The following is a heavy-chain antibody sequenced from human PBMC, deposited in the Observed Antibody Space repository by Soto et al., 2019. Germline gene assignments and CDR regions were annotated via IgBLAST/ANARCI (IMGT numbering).Heavy chain of an antibody. Sequence: SLRLSCAASGFTFSTYGIHWVRQAPGKGLEWLAVTWYDGSKKYYADSVQGRFTISRDNSKNTGYLQMNSLRAEDTAVYNCAKEPVGPDWYFDLWGRGTLVTVSS. CDR2: TWYDGSKK. CDR3: AKEPVGPDWYFDL. V-gene: IGHV3-33*06. CDR1: GFTFSTYG. J-gene: IGHJ2*01.